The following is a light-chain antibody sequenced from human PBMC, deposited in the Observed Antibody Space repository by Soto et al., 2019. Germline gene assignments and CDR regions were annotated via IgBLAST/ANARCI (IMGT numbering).Light chain of an antibody. CDR1: SSDVGSYNL. J-gene: IGLJ1*01. CDR2: EGS. Sequence: SVLTQPASVSGSPGQSITISCTGTSSDVGSYNLVSWYQQHPGKAPKLMIYEGSKRPSGVSSRFSGSKSGNTASLTISGLQAEDEADYYCCSYAGNSDVFGTGTKVTVL. CDR3: CSYAGNSDV. V-gene: IGLV2-23*01.